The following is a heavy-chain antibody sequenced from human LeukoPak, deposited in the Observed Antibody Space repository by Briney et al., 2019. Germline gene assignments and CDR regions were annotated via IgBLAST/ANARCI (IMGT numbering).Heavy chain of an antibody. V-gene: IGHV4-39*01. Sequence: NPSETLSLTCTVSGGSISSSSYHWGWVRQPPGKGLEWTGSIYYSGSTYYNPSLKSRVTISVDTSKNQFSLKLSSVTAADTPVSYSANILGSCSVGSCYSSEYAFDIWGQGKMVTVSS. CDR3: ANILGSCSVGSCYSSEYAFDI. D-gene: IGHD2-15*01. CDR1: GGSISSSSYH. J-gene: IGHJ3*02. CDR2: IYYSGST.